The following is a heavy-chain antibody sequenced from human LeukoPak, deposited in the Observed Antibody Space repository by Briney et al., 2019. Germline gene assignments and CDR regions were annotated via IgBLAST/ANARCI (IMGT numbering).Heavy chain of an antibody. CDR1: GFIFSNYD. D-gene: IGHD3-10*01. Sequence: PGGSLRLSCAASGFIFSNYDMHWVRQAPGKGLEWVAVVWSDGSNKYYADFVKGRFTISRDNSKNTLYLQMNSLRAEDTSVYYCARGSYYGSGSYAGWGQGTLVTVSS. CDR2: VWSDGSNK. J-gene: IGHJ4*02. V-gene: IGHV3-33*01. CDR3: ARGSYYGSGSYAG.